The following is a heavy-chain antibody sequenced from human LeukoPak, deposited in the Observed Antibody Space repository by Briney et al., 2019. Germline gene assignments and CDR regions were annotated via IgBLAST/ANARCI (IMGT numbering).Heavy chain of an antibody. CDR2: IYYSGST. V-gene: IGHV4-39*07. CDR1: GGSISSSSYY. CDR3: ARTYCSGGSCWGDYYYMDV. Sequence: SETLSLTCTVSGGSISSSSYYWGWIRQPPGKGLEWIGSIYYSGSTYYNPSLKSRVTISVDTSKNQFSLKLRSVTAADTAVYYCARTYCSGGSCWGDYYYMDVWGKGTTVTVSS. D-gene: IGHD2-15*01. J-gene: IGHJ6*03.